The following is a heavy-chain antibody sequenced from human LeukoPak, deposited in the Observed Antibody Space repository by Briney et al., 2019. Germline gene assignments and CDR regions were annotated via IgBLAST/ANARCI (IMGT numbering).Heavy chain of an antibody. J-gene: IGHJ6*03. D-gene: IGHD1-26*01. Sequence: SETLSLTCTVSGGSISSSSYYWGWIRQPPGKGLEWIGSIYYSGSTYYNPSLKSRVTISVDTSKNQFSLKLSSVTAADTAVYYCARGGLGTYPDHYNYYYMDVWGKGTTVTVSS. CDR2: IYYSGST. CDR1: GGSISSSSYY. CDR3: ARGGLGTYPDHYNYYYMDV. V-gene: IGHV4-39*07.